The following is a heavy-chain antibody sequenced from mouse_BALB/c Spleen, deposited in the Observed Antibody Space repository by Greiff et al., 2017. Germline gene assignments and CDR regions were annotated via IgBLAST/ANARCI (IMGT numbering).Heavy chain of an antibody. CDR3: ARVDGNYYAMDY. CDR1: GFTFSDYG. Sequence: DVHLVESGGGLVQPGGSRKLSCAASGFTFSDYGMAWVRQAPGKGPEWVAFISNLAYSIYYADTVTGRFTISRENAKNTLYLEMSSLRSEDTAMYYCARVDGNYYAMDYWGQGTSVTVSS. J-gene: IGHJ4*01. D-gene: IGHD2-1*01. V-gene: IGHV5-15*02. CDR2: ISNLAYSI.